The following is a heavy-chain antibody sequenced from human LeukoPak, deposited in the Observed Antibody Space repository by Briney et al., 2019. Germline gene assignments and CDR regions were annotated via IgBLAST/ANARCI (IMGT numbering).Heavy chain of an antibody. V-gene: IGHV4-4*07. D-gene: IGHD3-22*01. Sequence: SETLSLTCTVSGGSISAHYWSWIRQPAGKGLEWIGRLYTSGTTRYNPSLKSRVTVSVDTSKNQFSLKLNSVTAADTAVYFCARGGYYYDNSGYSYSLGYWGQGTLVTVSS. CDR2: LYTSGTT. J-gene: IGHJ4*02. CDR3: ARGGYYYDNSGYSYSLGY. CDR1: GGSISAHY.